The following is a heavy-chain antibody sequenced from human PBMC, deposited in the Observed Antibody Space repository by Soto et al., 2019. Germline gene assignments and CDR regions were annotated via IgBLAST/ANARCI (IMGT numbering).Heavy chain of an antibody. Sequence: PGGSLRLSCSASGFTFSSYAMHWVRQAPGKGLEYVPAISSNGGSTYYADSVKGRFTISRDNSKNTLYLQMSSLRAEDTAVYYCVKGLRYYGSGSVVIWFDPWGQGTLVTVSS. D-gene: IGHD3-10*01. CDR2: ISSNGGST. CDR1: GFTFSSYA. J-gene: IGHJ5*02. V-gene: IGHV3-64D*06. CDR3: VKGLRYYGSGSVVIWFDP.